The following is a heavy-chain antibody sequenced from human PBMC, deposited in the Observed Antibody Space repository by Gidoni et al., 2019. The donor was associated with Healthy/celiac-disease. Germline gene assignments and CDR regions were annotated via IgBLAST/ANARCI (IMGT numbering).Heavy chain of an antibody. V-gene: IGHV1-69*01. Sequence: KKPGSSVKVSCKASGGTFSSYAISWVRQAPGQGLEWMGGIIPIFGTANYAQKFQGRVTITADESTSTAYMELSSLRSEDTAVYYCARVGQDLYSSIPRWTSDYWGQGTLVTVSS. D-gene: IGHD6-13*01. CDR1: GGTFSSYA. J-gene: IGHJ4*02. CDR3: ARVGQDLYSSIPRWTSDY. CDR2: IIPIFGTA.